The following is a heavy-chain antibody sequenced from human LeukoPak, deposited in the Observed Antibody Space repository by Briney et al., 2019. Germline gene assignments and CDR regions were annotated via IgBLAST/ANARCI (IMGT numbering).Heavy chain of an antibody. D-gene: IGHD2-2*01. CDR3: ARVTYCSSTSCYRAIDY. CDR2: IKQDGSEK. V-gene: IGHV3-7*01. CDR1: GFTLSSYW. J-gene: IGHJ4*02. Sequence: GGSLRLSCAASGFTLSSYWMSWVRQAPGKGLEWVANIKQDGSEKYYVDSVKGRFTISRDNAKNSLYLQMNSLRAEDTAVYYCARVTYCSSTSCYRAIDYWGQGTLVTVSS.